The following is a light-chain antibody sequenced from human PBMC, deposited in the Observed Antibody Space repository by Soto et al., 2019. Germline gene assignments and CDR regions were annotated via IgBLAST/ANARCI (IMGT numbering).Light chain of an antibody. J-gene: IGLJ1*01. CDR2: DVN. CDR3: SSYTSSSTLV. Sequence: SALTQPASVSGSPGQSITICCTGTSSDVGGYNYVSWYQQHPGKAPKLMIYDVNNRPSGVSNRFSGSKSGNTASLTISGLQAEDEADYYCSSYTSSSTLVFGTGTKVTVL. V-gene: IGLV2-14*01. CDR1: SSDVGGYNY.